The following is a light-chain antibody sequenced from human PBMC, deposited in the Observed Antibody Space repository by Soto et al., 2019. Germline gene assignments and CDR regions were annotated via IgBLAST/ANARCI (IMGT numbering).Light chain of an antibody. J-gene: IGKJ1*01. CDR3: QQYMSSVT. Sequence: EIVVTQSPGSLSLSPGQRATLSCRASQSVDSTFFAWYQKKPGQAPRLLIYGASKRDTGVPDRFSGSGSGTDFTLTISRLEPEDLAVYYCQQYMSSVTFGQGTKVEI. V-gene: IGKV3-20*01. CDR2: GAS. CDR1: QSVDSTF.